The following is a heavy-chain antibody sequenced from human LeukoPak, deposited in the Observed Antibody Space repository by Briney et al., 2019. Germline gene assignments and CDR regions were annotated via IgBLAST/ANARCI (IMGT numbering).Heavy chain of an antibody. CDR3: ASRGHVGSGTYSPYDY. D-gene: IGHD3-10*01. CDR2: ISGSGSRT. Sequence: GGSLRLSCAASGFTFSNFAMSWVRQAPGKGLEWVSVISGSGSRTYYADSVKGRFTISRDNSRNTIYPQMTSLRAEDTAVYYCASRGHVGSGTYSPYDYWGQGTLVSVSS. J-gene: IGHJ4*02. CDR1: GFTFSNFA. V-gene: IGHV3-23*01.